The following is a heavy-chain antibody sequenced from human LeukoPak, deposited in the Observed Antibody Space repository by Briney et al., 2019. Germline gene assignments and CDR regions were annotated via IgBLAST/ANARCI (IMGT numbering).Heavy chain of an antibody. CDR1: GYTFTGYY. Sequence: ASVKVSCKASGYTFTGYYMHWVRQAPGQGLEWMGWINPNSGNTNYAQKLQGRVTMTTDTSTSTAYMELSSLRSEDTAVYYCARRNEDYYGSGSYWFDPWGQGTLVTVSS. V-gene: IGHV1-2*02. J-gene: IGHJ5*02. D-gene: IGHD3-10*01. CDR2: INPNSGNT. CDR3: ARRNEDYYGSGSYWFDP.